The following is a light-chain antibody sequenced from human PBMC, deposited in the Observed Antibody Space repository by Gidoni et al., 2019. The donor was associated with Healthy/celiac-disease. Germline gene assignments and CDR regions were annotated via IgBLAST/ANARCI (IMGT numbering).Light chain of an antibody. V-gene: IGKV1-39*01. Sequence: SEMTLSPSSLSASVGDRVTITCRSSQSLSSNLNWYQQQPRKDPKRLLYAAYTSQRGVPSRFSCSGSGTDFTLTISSLHPEDFAISYYYQRYRTLTLTLGQGTKVEIK. J-gene: IGKJ1*01. CDR2: AAY. CDR3: YQRYRTLTLT. CDR1: QSLSSN.